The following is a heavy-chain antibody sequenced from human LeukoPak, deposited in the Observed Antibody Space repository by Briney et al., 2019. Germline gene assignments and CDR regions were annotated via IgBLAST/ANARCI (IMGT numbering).Heavy chain of an antibody. CDR1: GFTFSSYA. D-gene: IGHD2-21*01. J-gene: IGHJ4*02. CDR3: AKDRSLVVVIAILFDY. V-gene: IGHV3-23*01. CDR2: ISGSGGST. Sequence: GRSLRLSCAASGFTFSSYAMSWVRQPPGKGLEWVSAISGSGGSTYYADSVKGRFTISRDNSKNTLYLQMNSLRAEDTAVYYCAKDRSLVVVIAILFDYWGQGTLVTVSS.